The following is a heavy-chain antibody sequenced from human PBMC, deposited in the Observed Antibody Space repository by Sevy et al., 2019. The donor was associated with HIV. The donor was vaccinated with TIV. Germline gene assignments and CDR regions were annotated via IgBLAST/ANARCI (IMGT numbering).Heavy chain of an antibody. CDR3: AREGDFWSGYSWFDP. J-gene: IGHJ5*02. D-gene: IGHD3-3*01. Sequence: ASVKVSCKASGYTFTGYYMHLVRQAPGQGLEWMGRINPNSGGTNYAQKFQGRVTMTRDTSISTAYMELSRLRSDDTAVYYCAREGDFWSGYSWFDPWGQGTLVTVSS. V-gene: IGHV1-2*06. CDR2: INPNSGGT. CDR1: GYTFTGYY.